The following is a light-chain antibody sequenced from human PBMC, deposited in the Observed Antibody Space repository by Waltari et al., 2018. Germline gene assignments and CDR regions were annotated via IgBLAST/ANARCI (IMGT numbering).Light chain of an antibody. CDR2: HAS. Sequence: EIVLPQSPETLSFSPGERATLSCRASQSISKYLAWYQQKPGQAPRLLIYHASSRSTGIPDRFSGSGSGTDFSLTINRLEPEDFAVYYCQHYVSLPATFGQGTKLEIK. V-gene: IGKV3-20*01. CDR3: QHYVSLPAT. CDR1: QSISKY. J-gene: IGKJ1*01.